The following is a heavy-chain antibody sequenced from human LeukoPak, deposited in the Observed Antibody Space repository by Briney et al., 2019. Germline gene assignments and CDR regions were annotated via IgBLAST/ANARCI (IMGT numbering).Heavy chain of an antibody. V-gene: IGHV4-59*01. Sequence: PSESLSLTCAVYACSITGNYWSWIRQPPGKGLEYMCYIYYSGGTNYNTSLRTRFTGSVDTSRTQFSLKLTSVTAADTLLYYCASGLTGYSGGDDAFDIWGQGTVVIVSS. J-gene: IGHJ3*02. CDR2: IYYSGGT. CDR3: ASGLTGYSGGDDAFDI. CDR1: ACSITGNY. D-gene: IGHD6-19*01.